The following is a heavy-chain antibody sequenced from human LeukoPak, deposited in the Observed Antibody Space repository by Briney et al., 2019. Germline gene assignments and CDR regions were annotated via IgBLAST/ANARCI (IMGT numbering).Heavy chain of an antibody. J-gene: IGHJ4*02. CDR2: LSGSGGST. CDR1: GFTFSSYA. V-gene: IGHV3-23*01. D-gene: IGHD3-9*01. CDR3: AKGIWILRYFDY. Sequence: GGSLRLSCAASGFTFSSYAMSWVRQAPGKGLEWDSALSGSGGSTFYPDSVKGRFTISRDNSKNTLYLQMNSLRAEDTAVYYCAKGIWILRYFDYWGQGTLVTVSS.